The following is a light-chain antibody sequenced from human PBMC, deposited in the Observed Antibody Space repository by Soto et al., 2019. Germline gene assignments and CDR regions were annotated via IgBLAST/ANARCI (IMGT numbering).Light chain of an antibody. J-gene: IGKJ1*01. CDR3: QQHGTSPIT. V-gene: IGKV3-20*01. CDR1: QTVIHNH. Sequence: EIVMTQSPATLSLSPGERATLSCRASQTVIHNHLAWHQQKPGQTPRLLVYGASSRATGIPDRFSGSGSGTDFTLTISRLEPEDFAVYYCQQHGTSPITFGQGAKVDIK. CDR2: GAS.